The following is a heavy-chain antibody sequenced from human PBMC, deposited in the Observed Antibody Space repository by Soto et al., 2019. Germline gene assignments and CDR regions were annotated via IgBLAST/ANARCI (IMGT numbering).Heavy chain of an antibody. CDR2: VYSSGTT. Sequence: QVQLQESGPGLVKTSQTLSLTCTVSGDSISRGGYFWTCIRQHPGKGLEWIGNVYSSGTTYYNPSLKSRVTISVDTSKNQFSLKLSSVTAADTAIYYCARDSSGYGWFDPWGQGTLVTVSS. V-gene: IGHV4-31*03. J-gene: IGHJ5*02. CDR3: ARDSSGYGWFDP. CDR1: GDSISRGGYF. D-gene: IGHD5-12*01.